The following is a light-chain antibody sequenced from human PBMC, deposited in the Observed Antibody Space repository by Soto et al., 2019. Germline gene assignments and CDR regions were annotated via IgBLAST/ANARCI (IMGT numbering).Light chain of an antibody. CDR3: QQCDSYPPT. CDR1: QSIGRW. J-gene: IGKJ2*01. Sequence: DIPMTQSPSTLSAAVGDRVTITCRASQSIGRWLAWYQQKPGKAPKVLIYDASSLESGVPSRFSGSGSGTEFTLTISSLQPDDFATYYCQQCDSYPPTFGQGTKLEIK. CDR2: DAS. V-gene: IGKV1-5*01.